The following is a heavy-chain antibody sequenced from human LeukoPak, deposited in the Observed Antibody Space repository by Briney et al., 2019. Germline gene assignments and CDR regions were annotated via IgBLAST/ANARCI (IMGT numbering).Heavy chain of an antibody. Sequence: PGGSLRLSCAASGFTFSSYAMHWVRQAPGKGLEWVAVISYDGSNKYYAGSVKGRFTISRDNSKNTLYLQMNSLRAEDTAVYYCARSDSSGSDYWGQGTLVTVSS. CDR2: ISYDGSNK. CDR3: ARSDSSGSDY. J-gene: IGHJ4*02. V-gene: IGHV3-30*04. CDR1: GFTFSSYA. D-gene: IGHD3-22*01.